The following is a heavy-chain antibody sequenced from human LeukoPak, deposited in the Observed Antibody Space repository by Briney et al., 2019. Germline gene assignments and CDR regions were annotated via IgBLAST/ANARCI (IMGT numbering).Heavy chain of an antibody. J-gene: IGHJ5*02. Sequence: ASVKVSCKASGYTFPSYDINWVRQAIGQGLEWMGIINPSGGSTSYAQKFQGRVTMTRDTSTSTVYMELSSLRSEDTAVYYCARAIVVVTARENWFDPWGQGTLVTVSS. CDR1: GYTFPSYD. V-gene: IGHV1-46*01. CDR2: INPSGGST. CDR3: ARAIVVVTARENWFDP. D-gene: IGHD2-21*02.